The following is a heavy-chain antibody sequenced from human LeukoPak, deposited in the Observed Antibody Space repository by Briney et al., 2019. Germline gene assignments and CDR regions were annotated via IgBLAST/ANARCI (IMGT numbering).Heavy chain of an antibody. D-gene: IGHD1-14*01. CDR2: ISDNGGST. CDR1: GFTFSSCG. V-gene: IGHV3-64D*09. Sequence: GGSLRLSCSASGFTFSSCGMHWVGQAPGKGLEYVSAISDNGGSTKYAGSVKGRFTISRDNSKNTLYLQMSSLRTEDTALYYCVKGATTGLYYFDYWGQGTLVTVSS. J-gene: IGHJ4*02. CDR3: VKGATTGLYYFDY.